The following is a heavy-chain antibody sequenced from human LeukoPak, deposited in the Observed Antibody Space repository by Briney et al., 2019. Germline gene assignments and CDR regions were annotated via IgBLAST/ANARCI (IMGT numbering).Heavy chain of an antibody. CDR2: IDGDGRDT. CDR3: AKVPFDWISSTNYYYYMDV. Sequence: GGSLRLSCAASGFTFRDYWMHWVRQTPGKGPMWVSCIDGDGRDTKYADSVQGRFTISRDNSKNTLYLQMNSLRAEDTAVYYCAKVPFDWISSTNYYYYMDVWGKGTTVTVSS. J-gene: IGHJ6*03. V-gene: IGHV3-74*03. CDR1: GFTFRDYW. D-gene: IGHD3-9*01.